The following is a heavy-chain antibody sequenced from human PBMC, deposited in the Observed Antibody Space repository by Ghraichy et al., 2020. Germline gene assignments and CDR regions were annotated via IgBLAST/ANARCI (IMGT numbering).Heavy chain of an antibody. D-gene: IGHD3-3*01. CDR2: MNPNSGNT. Sequence: GESLNISCKASGYTFTSYDINWVRQATGQGLEWMGWMNPNSGNTGYAQKFQGRVTMTRNTSISTAYMELSSLRSEDTAVYYCARGREKNYYDFWSGYLKRPFQHWGQGTLVTVSS. J-gene: IGHJ1*01. V-gene: IGHV1-8*01. CDR1: GYTFTSYD. CDR3: ARGREKNYYDFWSGYLKRPFQH.